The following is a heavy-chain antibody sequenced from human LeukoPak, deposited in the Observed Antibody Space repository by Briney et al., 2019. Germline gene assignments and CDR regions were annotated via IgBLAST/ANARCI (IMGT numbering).Heavy chain of an antibody. CDR2: IYYSGST. V-gene: IGHV4-39*01. D-gene: IGHD3-10*01. J-gene: IGHJ3*02. CDR1: GGSFASSTYY. Sequence: SVTLSLTCTVSGGSFASSTYYWGWIRQPPGKGLEWIVSIYYSGSTYYNPSLKSRVTISVDTSKNQFSLKLSSVTAADTAVYYCARRARGAKFGSAAFDIWGQETMVTVSP. CDR3: ARRARGAKFGSAAFDI.